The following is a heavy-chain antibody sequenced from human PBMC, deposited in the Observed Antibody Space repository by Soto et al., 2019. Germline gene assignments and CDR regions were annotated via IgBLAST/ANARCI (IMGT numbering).Heavy chain of an antibody. V-gene: IGHV3-9*01. D-gene: IGHD3-22*01. J-gene: IGHJ4*02. CDR1: GFTFDDYA. CDR3: SRAPCDSSGYFAY. Sequence: GGSLRLSCAASGFTFDDYAMHWVRQAPGKGLEWVAGISYNSGSIGYADSVKGRFTISRDNSKNTMFLQMSSLRAEDTAVYYCSRAPCDSSGYFAYWGQGTLVTGSS. CDR2: ISYNSGSI.